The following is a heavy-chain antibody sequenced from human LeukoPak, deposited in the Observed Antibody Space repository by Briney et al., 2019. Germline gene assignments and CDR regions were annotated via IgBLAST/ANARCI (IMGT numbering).Heavy chain of an antibody. CDR3: VAGGFFD. CDR2: INSNGTST. Sequence: GGSLRLSCVASEITFSTYSMSWIRQAPGKGLEWVSYINSNGTSTYYADSLKGRFTISRDNARNSLYLQMNSLRAEDTAVYYCVAGGFFDWGRGTLVTVSS. V-gene: IGHV3-11*01. J-gene: IGHJ4*02. D-gene: IGHD6-19*01. CDR1: EITFSTYS.